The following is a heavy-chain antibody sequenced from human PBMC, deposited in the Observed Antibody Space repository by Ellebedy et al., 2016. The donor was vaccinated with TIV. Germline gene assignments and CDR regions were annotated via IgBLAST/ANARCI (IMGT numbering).Heavy chain of an antibody. CDR1: GFTFSSYS. Sequence: GESLKISCAASGFTFSSYSMNWVRQAPGKGLEWVSAISGSGGSTYYADSVKGRFTISRDNAKNSLYLQMNSLRAEDTAVYYCARSHPPQTMTLDWFDPWGQGTLVTVSS. V-gene: IGHV3-21*01. D-gene: IGHD3-22*01. CDR2: ISGSGGST. CDR3: ARSHPPQTMTLDWFDP. J-gene: IGHJ5*02.